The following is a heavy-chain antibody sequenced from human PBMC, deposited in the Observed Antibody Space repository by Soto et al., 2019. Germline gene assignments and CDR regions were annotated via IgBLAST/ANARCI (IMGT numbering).Heavy chain of an antibody. D-gene: IGHD6-19*01. J-gene: IGHJ4*02. CDR3: ARGSSGFYDY. V-gene: IGHV5-51*01. CDR2: FYSGDSDT. Sequence: GESLKISCKGSGYSFANYCIAWVRQMPGKGLEWMGIFYSGDSDTRYSPSFQGQVVISGDKSINTAYLQWTSLKASDIAMYYCARGSSGFYDYWGQGTLVTVSS. CDR1: GYSFANYC.